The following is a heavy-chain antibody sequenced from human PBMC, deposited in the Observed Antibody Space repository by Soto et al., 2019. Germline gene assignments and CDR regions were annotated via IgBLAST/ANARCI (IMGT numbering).Heavy chain of an antibody. CDR2: INPSIGTT. Sequence: ASVKVSCKASGYTFTSYGISWVRQAPGQGLEWMGVINPSIGTTTYAQKFQGRVTMTSDTSTSSVYMEVSNLRSEDTAVYYCISTLGARFDYWGQGTLVTVSS. CDR1: GYTFTSYG. D-gene: IGHD1-26*01. CDR3: ISTLGARFDY. J-gene: IGHJ4*02. V-gene: IGHV1-46*03.